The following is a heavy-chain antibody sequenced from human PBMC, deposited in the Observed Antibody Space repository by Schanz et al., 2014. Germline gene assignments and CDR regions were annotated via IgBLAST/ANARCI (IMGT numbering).Heavy chain of an antibody. CDR1: GFTFSTST. V-gene: IGHV3-64*01. CDR3: AKYRGYYRVSGSYRELEY. D-gene: IGHD3-10*01. J-gene: IGHJ4*02. CDR2: ISSKGDMT. Sequence: EVQLVESGGGLVQPGGSLRLSCAASGFTFSTSTMHWVRQAPGKGLEYVSSISSKGDMTFYGNSVKGRFTISRDNSKNTLYLQLGSLSAEDTAVYYCAKYRGYYRVSGSYRELEYWGQGTLVTVSS.